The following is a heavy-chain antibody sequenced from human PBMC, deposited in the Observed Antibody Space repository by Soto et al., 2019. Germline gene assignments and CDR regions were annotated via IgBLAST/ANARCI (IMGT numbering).Heavy chain of an antibody. CDR1: GGSFSGYY. J-gene: IGHJ1*01. Sequence: NPALTCTVYGGSFSGYYWSWIRQPPGKGLEWIGEINHSGGTNYNPSLKSPVTISVDTSKSQFSLKLTSVTAADTAVYYCARFSVEPVASSSHYAYSGQCT. V-gene: IGHV4-34*01. CDR2: INHSGGT. CDR3: ARFSVEPVASSSHYAY. D-gene: IGHD3-22*01.